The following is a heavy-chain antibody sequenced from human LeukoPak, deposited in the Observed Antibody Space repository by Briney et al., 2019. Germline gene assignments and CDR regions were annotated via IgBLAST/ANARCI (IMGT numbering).Heavy chain of an antibody. Sequence: GGSLRLSCAASGFTFSSYSMNWVRQAPGKGLGWVSSISSSSSYIYYADSVKGRFTISRDNAKNSLYLQMNSLRAEDTAVYYCARDYYDTPGLDEKFDPWGQGTLVTVSS. V-gene: IGHV3-21*04. CDR3: ARDYYDTPGLDEKFDP. CDR2: ISSSSSYI. J-gene: IGHJ5*02. CDR1: GFTFSSYS. D-gene: IGHD3-22*01.